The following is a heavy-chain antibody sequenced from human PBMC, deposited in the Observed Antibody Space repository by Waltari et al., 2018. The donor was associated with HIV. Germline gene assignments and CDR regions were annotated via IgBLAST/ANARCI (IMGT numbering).Heavy chain of an antibody. CDR2: LNSDGRSR. CDR1: GLSISPAW. CDR3: ARASHYIEFSTFDGDYYFDV. Sequence: VQLVDSGGGSITTGGSLRLSCPPPGLSISPAWIVWVGPGPGKGLVWVARLNSDGRSRNYADAVKGRFVISRDNARNTVYLQLNSLRVEDTAMYFCARASHYIEFSTFDGDYYFDVWGRGTRVAVSS. J-gene: IGHJ4*02. D-gene: IGHD2-15*01. V-gene: IGHV3-74*01.